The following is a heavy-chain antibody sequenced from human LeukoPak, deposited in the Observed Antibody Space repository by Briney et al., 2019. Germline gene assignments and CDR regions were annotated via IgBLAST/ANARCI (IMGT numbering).Heavy chain of an antibody. J-gene: IGHJ6*03. CDR1: GFTFSDYY. Sequence: GGSLRLSCAASGFTFSDYYMSWIRQAPGKGLEWVSYISSSGSTIYYADSVKGRFTMSRDNAKNSVYLQMNRLRVEDTAVYYCARRSYRGVIGLYYYYYMDVWGKGTPVTVSS. D-gene: IGHD3-16*02. V-gene: IGHV3-11*04. CDR3: ARRSYRGVIGLYYYYYMDV. CDR2: ISSSGSTI.